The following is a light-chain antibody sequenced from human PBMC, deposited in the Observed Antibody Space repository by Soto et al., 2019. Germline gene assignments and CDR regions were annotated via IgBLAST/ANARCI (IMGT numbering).Light chain of an antibody. V-gene: IGLV1-40*01. CDR1: SSNIGAAYG. J-gene: IGLJ3*02. CDR3: QSYDSSLSGGV. Sequence: QSVLTQPPSVSGAPGQRVTISCTGSSSNIGAAYGVHWYQQLPATAPKLLIYGNSNRPSGVPDRFSGSKSGTSASLAITGLQAEDEADYYCQSYDSSLSGGVFGGGTKVTVL. CDR2: GNS.